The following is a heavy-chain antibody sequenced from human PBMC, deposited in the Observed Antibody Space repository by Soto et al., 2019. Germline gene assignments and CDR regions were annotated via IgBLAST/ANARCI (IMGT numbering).Heavy chain of an antibody. V-gene: IGHV3-7*01. CDR3: ASWARDHYSRGWSY. CDR2: IKQDGSEK. CDR1: GFTLSSYA. D-gene: IGHD6-19*01. Sequence: PGGSLRLSCAASGFTLSSYAMSWVRQAPGKGLEWVANIKQDGSEKYYVDSVKGRFTISRDNAKNSLYLQMNSLRAEDTAVYYCASWARDHYSRGWSYWGQGTLVTVSS. J-gene: IGHJ4*02.